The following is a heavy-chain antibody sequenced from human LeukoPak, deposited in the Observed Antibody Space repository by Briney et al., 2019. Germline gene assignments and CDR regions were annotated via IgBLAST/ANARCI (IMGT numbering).Heavy chain of an antibody. V-gene: IGHV1-18*01. CDR2: ISAYNGNT. D-gene: IGHD3-22*01. CDR1: GYTFTSYG. J-gene: IGHJ4*02. Sequence: ASVKVSCKASGYTFTSYGISWVRQAPGQGLEWMGWISAYNGNTNYAQRLHGRVTMTTDTSTRTAYMELRSLRSDDTDVYYCARYGFYDSSGYYSYYFDYWGQGTLVTVSS. CDR3: ARYGFYDSSGYYSYYFDY.